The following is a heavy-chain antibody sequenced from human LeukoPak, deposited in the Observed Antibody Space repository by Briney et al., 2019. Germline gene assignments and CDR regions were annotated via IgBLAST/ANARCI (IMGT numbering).Heavy chain of an antibody. D-gene: IGHD1-1*01. CDR2: MSGSGDTT. J-gene: IGHJ5*01. Sequence: GRSLRLSCAASGLTFSNFPMSWIRQAPGRGLEWVSRMSGSGDTTNYASSVKGRFTISRDNSKNMLFLQLNSLRVEDTAVYYCATDSGSRASVEMPGTFDAWGQGTLVTVSS. CDR3: ATDSGSRASVEMPGTFDA. V-gene: IGHV3-23*01. CDR1: GLTFSNFP.